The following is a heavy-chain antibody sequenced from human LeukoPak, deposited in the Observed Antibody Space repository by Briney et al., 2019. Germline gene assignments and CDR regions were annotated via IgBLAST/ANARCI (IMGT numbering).Heavy chain of an antibody. D-gene: IGHD4-17*01. Sequence: GGSLRLSCSASGFTFSSYAMHWVRQAPGKGLEYVSAISGSGGATYYADSVKGRFTISRDNSKNTLYLQMSSLRPEDTAVYYCVSLPRTTVTTSGDFWGQGTLVTVSS. V-gene: IGHV3-64D*06. CDR2: ISGSGGAT. J-gene: IGHJ4*02. CDR1: GFTFSSYA. CDR3: VSLPRTTVTTSGDF.